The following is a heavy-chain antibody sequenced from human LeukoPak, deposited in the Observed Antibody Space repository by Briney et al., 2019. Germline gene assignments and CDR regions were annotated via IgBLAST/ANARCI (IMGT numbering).Heavy chain of an antibody. J-gene: IGHJ5*02. Sequence: ASVKVSCKASGYTFTGYFMNWVRQAPGQGLEWMGWINPNSGGANYAQKFQGRVTMTRDTSISTAYMELGSLISDDTAVYYCARGSSVRDWFDLWGQGTLVTVSS. CDR2: INPNSGGA. D-gene: IGHD1-1*01. CDR3: ARGSSVRDWFDL. CDR1: GYTFTGYF. V-gene: IGHV1-2*02.